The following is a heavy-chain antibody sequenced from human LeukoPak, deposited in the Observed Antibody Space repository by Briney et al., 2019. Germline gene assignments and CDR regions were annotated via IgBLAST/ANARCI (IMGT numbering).Heavy chain of an antibody. V-gene: IGHV1-18*01. D-gene: IGHD3-16*02. CDR2: ISAYNGNT. Sequence: GASVKVSCKASGYTFTSYGISWVRQAPGQGLEWMGWISAYNGNTNYAQKLQGRVTMTTDTSTSTAYMELRSLRSDDTAVYYCVALGDYVWGSYRKSPPLFRNWGQGTLVTVSS. J-gene: IGHJ4*02. CDR1: GYTFTSYG. CDR3: VALGDYVWGSYRKSPPLFRN.